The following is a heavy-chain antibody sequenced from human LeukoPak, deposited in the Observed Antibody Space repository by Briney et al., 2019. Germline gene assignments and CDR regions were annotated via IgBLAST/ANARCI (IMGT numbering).Heavy chain of an antibody. V-gene: IGHV1-69*02. CDR3: TPHRRGDGSSWYQY. CDR1: GGTFSSYT. D-gene: IGHD6-13*01. J-gene: IGHJ4*02. Sequence: GASVKVSCKASGGTFSSYTISWVRQAPGQGLEWMGRIIPILGIANYAQKFQGRVTITADKSTSTAYMELSSLRSEDTAVYYCTPHRRGDGSSWYQYWGQGTLVTV. CDR2: IIPILGIA.